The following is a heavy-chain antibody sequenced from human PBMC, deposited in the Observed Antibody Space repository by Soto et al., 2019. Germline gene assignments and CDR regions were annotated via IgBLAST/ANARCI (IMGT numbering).Heavy chain of an antibody. CDR3: ARGKGRSFFDY. V-gene: IGHV4-31*03. D-gene: IGHD1-26*01. CDR2: IYDSGST. Sequence: QVQLQESGPGLVKPSQTLSLTCTVSGGSISGGGYYWSWVRQHPGKGLEWIGYIYDSGSTYYNSALKSRLNISIDTSKKQFSLKLSSMTAADTAVYYCARGKGRSFFDYWGQGTLVTVSS. J-gene: IGHJ4*02. CDR1: GGSISGGGYY.